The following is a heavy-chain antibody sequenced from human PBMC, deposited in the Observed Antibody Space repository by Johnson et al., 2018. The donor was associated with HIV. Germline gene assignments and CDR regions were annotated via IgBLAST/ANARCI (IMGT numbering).Heavy chain of an antibody. J-gene: IGHJ3*02. CDR3: ATSYATGAFDI. CDR2: ISYDGSNK. V-gene: IGHV3-30*04. CDR1: GFTFSSYA. D-gene: IGHD3-16*01. Sequence: QVQLVESGGGLIQPGGSLRLSCAASGFTFSSYAMHWVRQAPGKGLEWVAVISYDGSNKYYADSVKGRFTISRDNSKNTLYLQMNSLRAEDTAVYYCATSYATGAFDIWGQGTMVTVSS.